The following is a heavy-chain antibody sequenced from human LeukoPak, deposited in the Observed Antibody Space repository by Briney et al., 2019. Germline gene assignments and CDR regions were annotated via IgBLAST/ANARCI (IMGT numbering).Heavy chain of an antibody. V-gene: IGHV5-51*01. CDR1: GYSFTSYW. CDR2: IYPGDSDT. Sequence: RGESLKISCKGSGYSFTSYWIGWVRQMPGKGLEWMGIIYPGDSDTRYSPSFQGQVTISADKSISTAYLQWSSLKASDTAMYYCARLGLYCGGDCYSEGGWFDPWGQGTLVTVSS. D-gene: IGHD2-21*02. CDR3: ARLGLYCGGDCYSEGGWFDP. J-gene: IGHJ5*02.